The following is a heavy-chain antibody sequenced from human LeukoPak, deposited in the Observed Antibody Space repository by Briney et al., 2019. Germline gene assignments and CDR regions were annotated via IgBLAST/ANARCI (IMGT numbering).Heavy chain of an antibody. CDR2: INPNSGGT. CDR3: ARDNPYDYVWGSYRYSYYFDY. Sequence: VASVKVSCKASGYTFTGYYMHWVRQAPGQGLEWMGWINPNSGGTNYAQKLQGRVTMTTDTSTSTAYMELRSLRSDDTAVYYCARDNPYDYVWGSYRYSYYFDYWGQGTLVTVSS. D-gene: IGHD3-16*02. CDR1: GYTFTGYY. V-gene: IGHV1-2*02. J-gene: IGHJ4*02.